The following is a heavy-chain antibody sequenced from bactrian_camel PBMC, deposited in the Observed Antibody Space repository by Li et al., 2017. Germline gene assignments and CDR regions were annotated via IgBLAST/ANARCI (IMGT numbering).Heavy chain of an antibody. CDR3: VADYPLCSATTTLSGLLPTY. Sequence: HVQLVESGGGSVQAGGSLRLSCVVSGYTYSSMCMGWFRQVPGLKREGVACIDTYGHPSYADFVKGRFTISKDNATNTLYLQMNNLRPEDTAMYYCVADYPLCSATTTLSGLLPTYWGQGTQVTVS. CDR1: GYTYSSMC. J-gene: IGHJ4*01. D-gene: IGHD3*01. V-gene: IGHV3S9*01. CDR2: IDTYGHP.